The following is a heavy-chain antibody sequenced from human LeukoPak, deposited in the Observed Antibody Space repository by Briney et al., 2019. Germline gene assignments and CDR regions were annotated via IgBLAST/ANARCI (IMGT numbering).Heavy chain of an antibody. D-gene: IGHD3-22*01. CDR2: INWNGDST. J-gene: IGHJ4*02. V-gene: IGHV3-20*04. CDR1: GFTFDDYG. CDR3: ARRSTYYDSSGYQGYYFDY. Sequence: GGPLRLSCAASGFTFDDYGMSWVRQAPGKGLEWVSGINWNGDSTGYADSVKGRVTISRDNAKNSLYMQMGSLRAEDTALYYCARRSTYYDSSGYQGYYFDYWGQGTLVTVSS.